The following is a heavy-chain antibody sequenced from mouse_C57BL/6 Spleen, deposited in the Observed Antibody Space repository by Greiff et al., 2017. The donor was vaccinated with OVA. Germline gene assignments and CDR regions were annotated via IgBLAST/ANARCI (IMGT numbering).Heavy chain of an antibody. J-gene: IGHJ2*01. CDR2: IAPNSGGT. CDR1: GYTFTSYW. D-gene: IGHD2-3*01. Sequence: QVQLQQPGAELVKPGASVKLSCKASGYTFTSYWMHWVKQRPGRGLEWIGRIAPNSGGTKYNEKFKSKATLTVDKPSSTAYMQLSSLTSEDSAVYYCARRVYEAPYFDDWGQGTTLTVSS. CDR3: ARRVYEAPYFDD. V-gene: IGHV1-72*01.